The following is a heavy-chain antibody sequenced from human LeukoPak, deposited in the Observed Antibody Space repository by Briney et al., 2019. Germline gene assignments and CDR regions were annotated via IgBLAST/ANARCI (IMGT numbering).Heavy chain of an antibody. V-gene: IGHV3-23*01. D-gene: IGHD2-2*01. CDR3: AKRDQLLLVFDY. CDR1: GFTFCSYA. Sequence: GGSLRLSCAASGFTFCSYAMSWVRQAPGEGVEWVSGISGSGGSTYYADSVKGRFTISRDNSKNTLYLQMNSLRAEDTAVYYCAKRDQLLLVFDYWGQGTLVTVSS. J-gene: IGHJ4*02. CDR2: ISGSGGST.